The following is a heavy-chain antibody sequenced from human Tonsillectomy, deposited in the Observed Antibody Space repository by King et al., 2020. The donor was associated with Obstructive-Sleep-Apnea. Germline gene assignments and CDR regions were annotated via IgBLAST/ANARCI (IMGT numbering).Heavy chain of an antibody. CDR3: ARRPYSGNYYGAFDV. CDR1: GYIFPNYA. CDR2: INPANGNT. Sequence: QLVQSGAEVKKPGASVKVSCKASGYIFPNYAIHWVRPAPGQRLEWMGWINPANGNTRYSQKFQGRVTITRDTSANTAYMELSTLTSEDTAVYYCARRPYSGNYYGAFDVWGQGTRVTVSS. D-gene: IGHD1-26*01. V-gene: IGHV1-3*01. J-gene: IGHJ3*01.